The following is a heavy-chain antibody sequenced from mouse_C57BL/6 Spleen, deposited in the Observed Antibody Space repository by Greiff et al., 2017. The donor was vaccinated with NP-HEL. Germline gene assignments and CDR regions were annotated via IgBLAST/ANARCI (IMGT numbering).Heavy chain of an antibody. CDR2: INPSTGGT. Sequence: VQLQQSGPELVKPGASVKISCKASGYSFTGYYMNWVKQSPEKSLEWIGEINPSTGGTTYNQKFKAKATLTVDKSSSTAYMQRKSLTSEDSAVYYCARWGNYGFYAMDYWGQGTSVTVSS. D-gene: IGHD2-1*01. V-gene: IGHV1-42*01. CDR1: GYSFTGYY. J-gene: IGHJ4*01. CDR3: ARWGNYGFYAMDY.